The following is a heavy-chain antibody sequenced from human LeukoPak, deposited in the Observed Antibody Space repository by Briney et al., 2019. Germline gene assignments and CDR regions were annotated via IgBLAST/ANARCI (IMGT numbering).Heavy chain of an antibody. J-gene: IGHJ4*02. CDR3: ARHDSFIPY. D-gene: IGHD3-16*02. V-gene: IGHV3-23*01. Sequence: GGSLRLSCAASGFTFSDYAMSWVRQAPGKGLEWVSGISDSGGSTYYADSVKGRCTISRGNSKNTVSLQMNNLRAEDTAVYFCARHDSFIPYWGQGTLVTVTS. CDR2: ISDSGGST. CDR1: GFTFSDYA.